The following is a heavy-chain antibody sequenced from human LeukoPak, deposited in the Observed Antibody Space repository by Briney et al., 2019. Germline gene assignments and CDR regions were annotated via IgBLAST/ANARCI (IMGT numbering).Heavy chain of an antibody. CDR1: GFTFSSYA. Sequence: SGGSLRLSCAASGFTFSSYAMSWVRQAPGKGLEWVSAISGSGGSTYYADSVKGRFTISRDNSKNTLYLQMNSLRAEDTAVYYCAKDYIDILTGWAFDIWGQGTMVTVSS. CDR3: AKDYIDILTGWAFDI. CDR2: ISGSGGST. D-gene: IGHD3-9*01. V-gene: IGHV3-23*01. J-gene: IGHJ3*02.